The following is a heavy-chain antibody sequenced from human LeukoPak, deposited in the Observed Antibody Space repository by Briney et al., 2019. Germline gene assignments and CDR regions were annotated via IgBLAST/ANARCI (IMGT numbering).Heavy chain of an antibody. Sequence: GGSLRLSCAASGFTFSDYYMSWIRQAPGKGLEWVSYISSSGSTIYYADSVKGRFTISRDNAKNSLYLQMNSLRAEDTAVYYCARVDSSGWSDAFDIWGQGTMVAVSS. D-gene: IGHD6-19*01. J-gene: IGHJ3*02. CDR1: GFTFSDYY. CDR2: ISSSGSTI. CDR3: ARVDSSGWSDAFDI. V-gene: IGHV3-11*01.